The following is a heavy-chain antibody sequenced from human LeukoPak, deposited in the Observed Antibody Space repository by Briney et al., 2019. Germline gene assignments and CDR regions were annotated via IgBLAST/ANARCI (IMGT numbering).Heavy chain of an antibody. CDR2: IIPIFGTA. D-gene: IGHD1-26*01. CDR3: ARGSVGATLLVYYYYMDV. Sequence: SVKVSCKASGGTFSSYAISWVRQAPGQGLEWMGGIIPIFGTANYAQKFQGRVTITADKSTSTAYMELSSLRSEDTAVYYCARGSVGATLLVYYYYMDVWGKGTTVTVSS. V-gene: IGHV1-69*06. J-gene: IGHJ6*03. CDR1: GGTFSSYA.